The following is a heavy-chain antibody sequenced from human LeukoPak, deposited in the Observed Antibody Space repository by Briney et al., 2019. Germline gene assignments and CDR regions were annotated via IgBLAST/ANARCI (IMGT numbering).Heavy chain of an antibody. D-gene: IGHD2-2*01. CDR1: GFTFSSYA. V-gene: IGHV3-21*01. CDR3: ASEYCSSTSCYGDAFDI. Sequence: GGSLRLSCAASGFTFSSYAMNWVRQAPGRGLEWVSSISSSSSYIYYADSVKGRFTISRDNAKNSLYLQMNSLRAEDTAVYYCASEYCSSTSCYGDAFDIWGQGTMVTVSS. J-gene: IGHJ3*02. CDR2: ISSSSSYI.